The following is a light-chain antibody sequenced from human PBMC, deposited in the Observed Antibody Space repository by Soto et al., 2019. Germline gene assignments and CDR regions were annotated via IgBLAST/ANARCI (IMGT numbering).Light chain of an antibody. CDR2: KAS. Sequence: DIQMTQSPSTLSSSVGDRVTITCRASQSIGSWLAWYQQKPGKAPKLLIYKASSLESGVPSRFSGSGSGTAFPLTISSLQPDDFASYYCQQYGSYSPWTFGQGTKVEIK. CDR1: QSIGSW. V-gene: IGKV1-5*03. J-gene: IGKJ1*01. CDR3: QQYGSYSPWT.